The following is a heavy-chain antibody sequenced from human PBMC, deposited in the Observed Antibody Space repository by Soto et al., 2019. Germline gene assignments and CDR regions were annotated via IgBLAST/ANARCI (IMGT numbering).Heavy chain of an antibody. CDR3: ARSYGDPVVVYYYGMDV. V-gene: IGHV3-33*01. Sequence: GGSLRLSCAASGFTFSSYGMHWVRQAPGKGLEWVAVIWYDGSNKYYADSVKGRFTISRDNSKNTLYLQMNSLRAEDTAVYYCARSYGDPVVVYYYGMDVWGQGTTVTVSS. J-gene: IGHJ6*02. CDR1: GFTFSSYG. D-gene: IGHD4-17*01. CDR2: IWYDGSNK.